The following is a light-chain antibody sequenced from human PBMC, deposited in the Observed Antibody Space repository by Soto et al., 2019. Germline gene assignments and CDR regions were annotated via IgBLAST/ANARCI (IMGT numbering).Light chain of an antibody. J-gene: IGLJ2*01. CDR1: SSNIGAGYD. CDR2: ADN. CDR3: QSYDTSLSGVI. Sequence: QSVLTQTPSVSGAPGQKITMSCTGSSSNIGAGYDVHWYQQSPGAAPRLLIYADNNRPSGVPDRFSASKSGTSASLAITGLQGEDEANYYCQSYDTSLSGVIFGAGTKLTVL. V-gene: IGLV1-40*01.